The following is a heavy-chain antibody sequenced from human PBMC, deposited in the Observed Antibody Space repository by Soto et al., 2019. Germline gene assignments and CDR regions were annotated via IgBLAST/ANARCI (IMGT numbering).Heavy chain of an antibody. J-gene: IGHJ4*02. CDR1: GFTFSSYG. CDR2: ISYDGSNK. CDR3: AKAQLTDCSSTSCYAPPYYGSGSYYNSFDY. D-gene: IGHD2-2*01. Sequence: GGSLRLSCAASGFTFSSYGMHWVRQAPGKGLEWVAVISYDGSNKYYADSVKGRFTISRDNSKNTLYLQMNSLRAEDTAVYYCAKAQLTDCSSTSCYAPPYYGSGSYYNSFDYWGQGTLVTVSS. V-gene: IGHV3-30*18.